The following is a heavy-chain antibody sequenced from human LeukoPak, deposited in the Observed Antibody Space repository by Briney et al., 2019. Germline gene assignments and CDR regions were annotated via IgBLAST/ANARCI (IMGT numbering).Heavy chain of an antibody. CDR2: ISSSSSTI. CDR1: GFTFSSYS. V-gene: IGHV3-48*01. J-gene: IGHJ6*03. D-gene: IGHD3-10*01. CDR3: ARLVLFYYMDV. Sequence: GGSLRLSCAASGFTFSSYSMNWVRHAPGKGLEWVSYISSSSSTIYYADSVKGRFTISRDNAKNSLYLQMNSLRAEDTAVYYCARLVLFYYMDVWGKGTTVTVSS.